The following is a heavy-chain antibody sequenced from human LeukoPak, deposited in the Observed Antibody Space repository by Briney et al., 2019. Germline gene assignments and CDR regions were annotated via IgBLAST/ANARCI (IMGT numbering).Heavy chain of an antibody. CDR3: ARGYSSWFL. CDR1: GSSITSYY. CDR2: ISYSGST. D-gene: IGHD6-13*01. J-gene: IGHJ4*02. Sequence: SETLSLTCTVSGSSITSYYWSWIRQPPGKGLEWIGYISYSGSTNYNPSLKSRVTISVDTSKNQFSLKLTSVTAADTAVYYCARGYSSWFLWGQGTLVTVSS. V-gene: IGHV4-59*01.